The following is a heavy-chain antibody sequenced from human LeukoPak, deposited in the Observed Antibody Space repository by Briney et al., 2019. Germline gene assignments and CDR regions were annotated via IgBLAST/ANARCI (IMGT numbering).Heavy chain of an antibody. CDR3: ARRGLYNCGADSCYSVDN. CDR1: GGSIRSSNW. V-gene: IGHV4-4*01. J-gene: IGHJ4*02. CDR2: VWHSGST. D-gene: IGHD2-15*01. Sequence: SGTLTLTCAVSGGSIRSSNWWTWVRQPPGKGLQWIGEVWHSGSTNYNPSLRNRVTIAVDKSENHFSVKLTSVTAADTAVYCCARRGLYNCGADSCYSVDNWGQGTLVTVSS.